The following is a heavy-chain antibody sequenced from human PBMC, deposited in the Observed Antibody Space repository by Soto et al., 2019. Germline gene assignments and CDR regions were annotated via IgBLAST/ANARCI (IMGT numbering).Heavy chain of an antibody. V-gene: IGHV3-73*01. Sequence: PGRSLRPSCAASGFPFGGSAMHWVRQASGKGLEWVGRIRSKANSYATAYAASVKGRFTISRDDSKNTAYRQINSLKTEDTAVYYCTRQVEEGFGDQKDFDYWGQGTLVTVS. D-gene: IGHD3-10*01. CDR2: IRSKANSYAT. CDR1: GFPFGGSA. J-gene: IGHJ4*02. CDR3: TRQVEEGFGDQKDFDY.